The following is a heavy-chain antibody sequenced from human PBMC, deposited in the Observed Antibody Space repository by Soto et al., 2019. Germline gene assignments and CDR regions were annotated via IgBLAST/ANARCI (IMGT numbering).Heavy chain of an antibody. Sequence: XSVKVSFKASGYTFTSYGISWVRQAPGQGLEWMGWISAYNGNTNYAQKLQGRVTMTTDTSTSTAYMELRSLRSDDTAVYYCARDEGGSGVYCSGGSCYEDAFDIWGQGTMVTVS. V-gene: IGHV1-18*01. D-gene: IGHD2-15*01. CDR3: ARDEGGSGVYCSGGSCYEDAFDI. J-gene: IGHJ3*02. CDR2: ISAYNGNT. CDR1: GYTFTSYG.